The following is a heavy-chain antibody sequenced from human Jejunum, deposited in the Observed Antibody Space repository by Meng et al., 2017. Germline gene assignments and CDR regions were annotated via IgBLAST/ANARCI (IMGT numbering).Heavy chain of an antibody. Sequence: ASVKVSCKASGYTFSSYDVVWVRQASGQGLECMGWMNPDRGNTGYAQKFQGRITMTRTNSISTFYMELTSLTSEDTAVYYCARAYWSITTCRYYAKYGMEVWGQGTTVTVSS. CDR1: GYTFSSYD. D-gene: IGHD2-2*01. V-gene: IGHV1-8*02. CDR2: MNPDRGNT. J-gene: IGHJ6*02. CDR3: ARAYWSITTCRYYAKYGMEV.